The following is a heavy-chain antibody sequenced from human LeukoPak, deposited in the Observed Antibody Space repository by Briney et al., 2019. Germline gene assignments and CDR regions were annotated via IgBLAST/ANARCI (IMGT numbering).Heavy chain of an antibody. Sequence: GGSLRLPCAASGFTFSSSAMSWVRQAPGRGLEWASSTAGSGISKDYADSVKGRFTISKDKSKNTLYLQMDNLRAEDTGVYFCARLPTFYYDSSGYHYDYWGQGTLVTVSS. J-gene: IGHJ4*02. CDR3: ARLPTFYYDSSGYHYDY. V-gene: IGHV3-23*01. CDR2: TAGSGISK. D-gene: IGHD3-22*01. CDR1: GFTFSSSA.